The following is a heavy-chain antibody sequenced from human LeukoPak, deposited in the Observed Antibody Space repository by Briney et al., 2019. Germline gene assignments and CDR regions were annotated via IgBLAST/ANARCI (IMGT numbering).Heavy chain of an antibody. CDR3: ATGSIGVDGGPAAIGYNDAFDI. CDR1: GGSISSSSYY. J-gene: IGHJ3*02. D-gene: IGHD2-2*02. Sequence: SETLSLTCTVSGGSISSSSYYWSWLRQPPGKGLEWIGYIYYSGSTYYNPSLKSRVTISVDTSKNQFSLKLSSVTAADTAVYYCATGSIGVDGGPAAIGYNDAFDIWGQGTMVTVSS. V-gene: IGHV4-30-4*08. CDR2: IYYSGST.